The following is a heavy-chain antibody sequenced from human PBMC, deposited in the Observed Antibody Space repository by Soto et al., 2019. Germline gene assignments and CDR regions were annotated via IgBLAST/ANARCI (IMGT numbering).Heavy chain of an antibody. D-gene: IGHD3-9*01. CDR1: GFTFSRYG. CDR2: IWYDGSNK. Sequence: QVELVESGGGGVQPGRSLRLSCAASGFTFSRYGMHWVRQAPGKGLEWVAVIWYDGSNKYYADSVKGRFTISRDNSKNTLYLHMNSLRAEHTAVYYCARDPGTYYDILPGYHLDYWGQGTLVTVSS. J-gene: IGHJ4*02. V-gene: IGHV3-33*01. CDR3: ARDPGTYYDILPGYHLDY.